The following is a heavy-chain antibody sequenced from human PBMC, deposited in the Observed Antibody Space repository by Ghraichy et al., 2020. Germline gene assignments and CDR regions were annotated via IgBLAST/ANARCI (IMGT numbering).Heavy chain of an antibody. CDR3: ARDIRRMYSSSWYLDY. D-gene: IGHD6-13*01. Sequence: LSLTCAASGFTFSSYWMSWVRQAPGKGLEWVANIKQDGSEKYYVDSVKGRFTISRDNAKNSLYLQMNSLRAEDTAVYYCARDIRRMYSSSWYLDYWGQGTLVTVSS. J-gene: IGHJ4*02. CDR1: GFTFSSYW. V-gene: IGHV3-7*01. CDR2: IKQDGSEK.